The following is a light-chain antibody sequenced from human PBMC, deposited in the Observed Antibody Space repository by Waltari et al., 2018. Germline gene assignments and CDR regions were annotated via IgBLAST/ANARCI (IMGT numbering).Light chain of an antibody. J-gene: IGKJ3*01. Sequence: DIQMTQSPSTLSASVGDRVTITCRASQSISNWLAWYHQKPGRAPRLLIHKASSLESGVPSRFRGSGSGTEFTFTISSLQPDDFATYYCQQYNSYPFTFGPGTKVDVK. V-gene: IGKV1-5*03. CDR3: QQYNSYPFT. CDR1: QSISNW. CDR2: KAS.